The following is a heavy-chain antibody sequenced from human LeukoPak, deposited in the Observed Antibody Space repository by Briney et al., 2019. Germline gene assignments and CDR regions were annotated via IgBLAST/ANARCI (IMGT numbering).Heavy chain of an antibody. D-gene: IGHD2-8*01. CDR2: IIPILGIA. CDR3: ARLGYCTNGVCLDY. V-gene: IGHV1-69*04. CDR1: GGTFSSYA. Sequence: SVKVSCKASGGTFSSYAISWVRQAPGQGLKWMGRIIPILGIANYAQKFQGRVTITADKSTSTAYMELSSLRSEDTAVYYCARLGYCTNGVCLDYWGQGTLVTVSS. J-gene: IGHJ4*02.